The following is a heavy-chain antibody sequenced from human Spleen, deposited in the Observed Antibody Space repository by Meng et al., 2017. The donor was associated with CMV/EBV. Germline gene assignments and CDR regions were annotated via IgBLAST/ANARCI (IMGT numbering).Heavy chain of an antibody. D-gene: IGHD1-7*01. Sequence: QAQLGQSWAGVKKPGASVKASCKASGGTFSSYAISWVRQAPGQGLEWMGGIIPIFGTANYAQKFQGRVTITADESTSTAYMELSSLRSEDTAVYYCARRLELYYFDYWGQGTLVTVSS. V-gene: IGHV1-69*01. CDR1: GGTFSSYA. CDR2: IIPIFGTA. J-gene: IGHJ4*02. CDR3: ARRLELYYFDY.